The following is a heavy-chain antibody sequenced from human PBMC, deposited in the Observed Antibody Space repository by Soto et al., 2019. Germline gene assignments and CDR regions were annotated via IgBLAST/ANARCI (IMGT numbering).Heavy chain of an antibody. D-gene: IGHD3-3*01. J-gene: IGHJ4*02. CDR2: IYYSGST. CDR1: GGSISSSSYY. Sequence: QLQLQESGPGLVKPSETLSLTCTVSGGSISSSSYYWGWIRQPPGKGLEWIGSIYYSGSTYYNPSLKSRVTISVDTSKNQFSLKLSSVTAADTAVYYCARHAVRFLEWLPFFDYWGQGTLVTVSS. V-gene: IGHV4-39*01. CDR3: ARHAVRFLEWLPFFDY.